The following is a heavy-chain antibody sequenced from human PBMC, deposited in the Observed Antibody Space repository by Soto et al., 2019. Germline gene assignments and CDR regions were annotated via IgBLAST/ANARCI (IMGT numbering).Heavy chain of an antibody. CDR3: ARDGRSPESDAFDI. Sequence: EVQLVESGGGLVQPGGSLRLSCAASGFTVSSNYMSWVRQAPGKGLEWVSVIYSGGSTYYADSVKGRFTISRHNSKNTLYLQMNSLRAEDTAVYYCARDGRSPESDAFDIWGQGTMVTVSS. CDR2: IYSGGST. CDR1: GFTVSSNY. J-gene: IGHJ3*02. V-gene: IGHV3-53*04.